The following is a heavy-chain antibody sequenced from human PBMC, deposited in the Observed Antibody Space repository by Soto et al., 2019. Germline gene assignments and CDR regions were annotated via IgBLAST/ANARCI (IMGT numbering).Heavy chain of an antibody. CDR2: IYYSGST. D-gene: IGHD3-10*01. J-gene: IGHJ5*02. V-gene: IGHV4-31*03. CDR3: ARDMAYYYGSGRAFDP. CDR1: GGSISSGGYY. Sequence: ASETLSLTCTVSGGSISSGGYYWSWIRQHPGKGLEWIGYIYYSGSTYYNPSLKSRVTISVDTSKNQFSLKLSSVTAADTAVYYCARDMAYYYGSGRAFDPWGQGTLVTVSS.